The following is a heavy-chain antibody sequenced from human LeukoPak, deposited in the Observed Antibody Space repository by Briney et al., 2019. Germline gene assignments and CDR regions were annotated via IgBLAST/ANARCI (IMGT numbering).Heavy chain of an antibody. J-gene: IGHJ4*02. CDR2: ISSSSSYI. Sequence: GGSLRLSCAASGFTFSSYSMNWVRQAPGKGLEWVSSISSSSSYIYYADSVKGRFTISRDNAKNSLYLQMNSLRAEDTAVYYCAREGGYDYVWGNYTVTHFDYWGQGTLVTVSS. D-gene: IGHD3-16*01. CDR1: GFTFSSYS. CDR3: AREGGYDYVWGNYTVTHFDY. V-gene: IGHV3-21*01.